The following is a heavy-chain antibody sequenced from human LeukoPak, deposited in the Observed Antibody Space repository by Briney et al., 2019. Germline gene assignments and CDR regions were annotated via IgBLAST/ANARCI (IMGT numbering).Heavy chain of an antibody. D-gene: IGHD3-22*01. J-gene: IGHJ4*02. CDR3: ARDLYRIVVVPHYFDY. CDR2: IREDGSEK. Sequence: GGSLRLSCAASGFTFSNYWMSWVRQAPGKGLEWVANIREDGSEKYYVDSVKGRFTISRDNAKKSLYLQMNSLRAEDTAVYYCARDLYRIVVVPHYFDYWGQGTLVTVSS. V-gene: IGHV3-7*01. CDR1: GFTFSNYW.